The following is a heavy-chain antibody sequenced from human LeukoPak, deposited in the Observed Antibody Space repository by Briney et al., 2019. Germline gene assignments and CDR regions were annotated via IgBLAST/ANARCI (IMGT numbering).Heavy chain of an antibody. CDR3: SGSYVYYYYYYMDV. CDR2: IHYSGST. CDR1: GGSISSSSYY. J-gene: IGHJ6*03. Sequence: SETLSLTCTVSGGSISSSSYYWSWIRQPPGKGLEWIGYIHYSGSTNYNPSLKSRVTISVDTSKNQFSLKLSSVTAADTAVYYCSGSYVYYYYYYMDVWGKGTTVTISS. V-gene: IGHV4-61*01. D-gene: IGHD1-26*01.